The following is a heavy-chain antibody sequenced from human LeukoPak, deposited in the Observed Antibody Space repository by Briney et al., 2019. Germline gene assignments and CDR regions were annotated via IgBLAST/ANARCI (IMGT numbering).Heavy chain of an antibody. D-gene: IGHD3-9*01. V-gene: IGHV4-59*12. J-gene: IGHJ4*02. CDR2: IYYSGST. CDR1: GGSISSYY. CDR3: ARGLGDSFGFDY. Sequence: SETLSLTCTVSGGSISSYYWSWIRQPPGKGLEWIGYIYYSGSTNYNPSLKSRVTISVDTSKNQFSLKLSSVTAADTAVYYCARGLGDSFGFDYWGRGTLVTVSS.